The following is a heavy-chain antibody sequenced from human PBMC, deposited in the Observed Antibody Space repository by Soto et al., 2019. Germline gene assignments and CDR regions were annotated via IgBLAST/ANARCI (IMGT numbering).Heavy chain of an antibody. Sequence: GGSLRLSCAASGFTFSSYAMSWVRQAPGKGLEWVSAISGSGGSTYYADSVKGRFTISRDNSKNTLYLQMNSLRAEDTAVYYCAKDFLAAAGDLDAFDIWGQGTRVTVSS. CDR2: ISGSGGST. V-gene: IGHV3-23*01. CDR3: AKDFLAAAGDLDAFDI. CDR1: GFTFSSYA. J-gene: IGHJ3*02. D-gene: IGHD6-13*01.